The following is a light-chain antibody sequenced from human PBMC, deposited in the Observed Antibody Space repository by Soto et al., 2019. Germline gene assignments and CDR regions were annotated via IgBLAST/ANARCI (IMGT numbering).Light chain of an antibody. J-gene: IGKJ1*01. CDR3: QQYNNWTPWT. CDR2: GAS. V-gene: IGKV3-15*01. Sequence: EIVMTQSPATLSVSPGERATLSCRASQSVSSNLAWYQHKPGQAPRLLIYGASTRATGIPARFSGSGSGTEFTLTISSLQSEHFAVYYCQQYNNWTPWTFGQGTKVEIK. CDR1: QSVSSN.